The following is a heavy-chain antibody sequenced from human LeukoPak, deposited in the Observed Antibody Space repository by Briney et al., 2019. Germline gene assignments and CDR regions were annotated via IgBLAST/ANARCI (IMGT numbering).Heavy chain of an antibody. D-gene: IGHD4-17*01. Sequence: GGSLRLSCAASGFTFSSYEMNWVRQAPGKGLEWVSYISGTGYTIFYADSVKGRFTISRDNAKNSLYLQMNSLRAEDTALYYCARQMTTATSFDYWGQGTPVTVSS. V-gene: IGHV3-48*03. CDR2: ISGTGYTI. CDR1: GFTFSSYE. J-gene: IGHJ4*02. CDR3: ARQMTTATSFDY.